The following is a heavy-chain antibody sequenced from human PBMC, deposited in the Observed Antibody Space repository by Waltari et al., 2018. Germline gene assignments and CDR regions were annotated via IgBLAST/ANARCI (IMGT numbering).Heavy chain of an antibody. CDR1: GFTFSRYS. V-gene: IGHV3-21*01. CDR3: ARAFVVAASPEYFQH. Sequence: EVQLVESGGGLVKPGGSLRLSCAASGFTFSRYSMNWVRQAPGKGLEWVSSISSSSSYIYYADSVKGRFTISRDNAKNSLYLQMNSLRAEDTAVYYCARAFVVAASPEYFQHWGQGTLVTVSS. D-gene: IGHD2-15*01. CDR2: ISSSSSYI. J-gene: IGHJ1*01.